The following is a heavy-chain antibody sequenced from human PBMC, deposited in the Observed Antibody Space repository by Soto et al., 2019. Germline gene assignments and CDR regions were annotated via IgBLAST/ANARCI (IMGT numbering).Heavy chain of an antibody. CDR1: GYTVSDHY. V-gene: IGHV3-72*01. CDR2: VRNKANSYTT. Sequence: HGGSLGLSCAASGYTVSDHYMAWFRQATGKGLEWIGRVRNKANSYTTEYAASVRGRFTVSRDDSKNSLYLQMNSLKTEDTAMYYCVRNLASGGTYYFDYWGQGTLVSVSS. CDR3: VRNLASGGTYYFDY. J-gene: IGHJ4*02. D-gene: IGHD2-15*01.